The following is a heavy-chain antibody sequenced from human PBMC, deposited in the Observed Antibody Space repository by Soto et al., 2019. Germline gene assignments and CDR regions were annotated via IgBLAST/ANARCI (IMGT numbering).Heavy chain of an antibody. CDR1: GFTFSGSA. J-gene: IGHJ6*02. D-gene: IGHD2-21*02. V-gene: IGHV3-73*01. CDR3: TSSPPSYCGGDCSIPLYYYYGMDV. Sequence: GGSLRLSCAASGFTFSGSAMHWVRQASGKWLEWVGRIRSKANSYATAYAASVKGRFTISRDDSKNTAYLQMNSLKTEDTAVYYCTSSPPSYCGGDCSIPLYYYYGMDVWGQGXTVTVYS. CDR2: IRSKANSYAT.